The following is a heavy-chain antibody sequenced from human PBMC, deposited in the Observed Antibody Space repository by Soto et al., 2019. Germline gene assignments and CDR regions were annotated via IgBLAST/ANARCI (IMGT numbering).Heavy chain of an antibody. D-gene: IGHD6-13*01. CDR2: INPNSGGT. Sequence: GASVKVSCKASGYTFTGYYMHWVRQAPGQGLEWMGWINPNSGGTNYAQKFQGWVIMTRDTSISTAYMELSRLRSDDTAVYYCARDRGSSWYRGADYYGMDVWGQGTTVTVSS. CDR1: GYTFTGYY. J-gene: IGHJ6*02. V-gene: IGHV1-2*04. CDR3: ARDRGSSWYRGADYYGMDV.